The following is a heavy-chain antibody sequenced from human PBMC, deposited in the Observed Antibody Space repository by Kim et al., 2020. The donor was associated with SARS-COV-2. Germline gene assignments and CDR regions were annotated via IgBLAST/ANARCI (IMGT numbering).Heavy chain of an antibody. CDR3: TTVAGWSLNQLLFPYYYYGMDV. Sequence: GGSLRLSCAASGFTFSNAWMSWVRQAPGKGLEWVGRIKSKTDGGTTDYAAPVKGRFTISRDDSKNTLYLQMNSLKTEDTAVYYCTTVAGWSLNQLLFPYYYYGMDVWGQGTTVTVSS. J-gene: IGHJ6*02. D-gene: IGHD2-2*01. CDR1: GFTFSNAW. V-gene: IGHV3-15*01. CDR2: IKSKTDGGTT.